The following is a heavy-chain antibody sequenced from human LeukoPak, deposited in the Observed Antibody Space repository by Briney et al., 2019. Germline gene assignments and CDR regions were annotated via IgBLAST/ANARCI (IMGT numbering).Heavy chain of an antibody. CDR3: AREIGGSYMRYYFDY. Sequence: GGSLRLSCAASGFTVSSNYMSWVRQAPGKGLEWVSVIYSGGSTYYADSVKGRFTISRDNSKNTLYLQMNSLRSEDTAVYYCAREIGGSYMRYYFDYWGQGTLVTVSS. J-gene: IGHJ4*02. CDR2: IYSGGST. V-gene: IGHV3-53*05. D-gene: IGHD1-26*01. CDR1: GFTVSSNY.